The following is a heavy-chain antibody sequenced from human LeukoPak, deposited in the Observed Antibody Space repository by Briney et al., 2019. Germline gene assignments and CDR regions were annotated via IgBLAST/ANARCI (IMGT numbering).Heavy chain of an antibody. V-gene: IGHV3-30*04. Sequence: PGGSLRLSCAASGFTFSSYAMHWVRQAPGKGLEWVAVISYDGSNKYYADSVKGRFTISRDNSKNTLYLQMNSLRAEDTAVYYCAREDDYWGQGTLVIVSS. CDR3: AREDDY. CDR2: ISYDGSNK. CDR1: GFTFSSYA. J-gene: IGHJ4*02.